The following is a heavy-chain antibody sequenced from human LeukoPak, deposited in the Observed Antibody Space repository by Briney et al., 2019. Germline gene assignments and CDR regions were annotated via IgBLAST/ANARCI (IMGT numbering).Heavy chain of an antibody. D-gene: IGHD6-13*01. CDR1: GFTFDDYA. J-gene: IGHJ4*02. Sequence: GGSLRLSCAASGFTFDDYAMHWVRQAPGKGPEWVSAISGSGGSTYYADSVKGRFTISRDNSKNTLYLQMNSLRAEDTAVYYCAKDKHFSSSWYYFDYWGQGTLVTVSS. CDR2: ISGSGGST. CDR3: AKDKHFSSSWYYFDY. V-gene: IGHV3-23*01.